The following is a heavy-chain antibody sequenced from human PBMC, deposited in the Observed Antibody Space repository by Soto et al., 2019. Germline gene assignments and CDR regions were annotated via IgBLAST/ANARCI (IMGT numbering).Heavy chain of an antibody. Sequence: XXSLRLSFAASGFTFSSYSMDWVLQAPGKGLEWVSSISSSSSYIYYADSVKGRFTISRDNAKNSLYLQMNSLRAEDKAVYYCARDNSVRGYYYYYYMDVWGKGTTVTVSS. CDR3: ARDNSVRGYYYYYYMDV. J-gene: IGHJ6*03. CDR1: GFTFSSYS. D-gene: IGHD3-10*01. CDR2: ISSSSSYI. V-gene: IGHV3-21*01.